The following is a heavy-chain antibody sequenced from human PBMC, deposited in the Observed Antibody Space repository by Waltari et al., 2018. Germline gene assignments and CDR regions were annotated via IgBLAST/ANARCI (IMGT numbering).Heavy chain of an antibody. CDR1: SGSITSPDYY. Sequence: QLQLQESGPGLVKPSETLSLTCSLSSGSITSPDYYWDWIRQSPGKGLEWIGMIYSRGNIHYNPALGSRVTMSLDSSNNQFSLELRSVTAADTAVYYCARHSPGSTWFDPWGQGTLVTVSS. CDR3: ARHSPGSTWFDP. D-gene: IGHD7-27*01. J-gene: IGHJ5*02. CDR2: IYSRGNI. V-gene: IGHV4-39*01.